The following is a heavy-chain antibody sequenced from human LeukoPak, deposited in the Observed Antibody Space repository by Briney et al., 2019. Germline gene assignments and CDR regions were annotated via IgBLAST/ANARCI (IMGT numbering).Heavy chain of an antibody. D-gene: IGHD3-3*02. CDR2: IYSGGTT. V-gene: IGHV3-53*01. Sequence: QPLPSLRLSCAASAFTFAYFTMNWVRQAPGKGLEWVSIIYSGGTTYYADSVKGRFTISRDTSKNTLSLQMSSLRAEDTAVYFCARVGDHFHWNLDLWGRGTLVTVSS. J-gene: IGHJ2*01. CDR1: AFTFAYFT. CDR3: ARVGDHFHWNLDL.